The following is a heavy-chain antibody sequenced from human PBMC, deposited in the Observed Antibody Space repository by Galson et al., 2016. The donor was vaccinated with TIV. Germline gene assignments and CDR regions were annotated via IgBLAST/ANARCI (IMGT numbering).Heavy chain of an antibody. CDR2: IDWDDDK. V-gene: IGHV2-70*11. CDR3: ARYRSRGACYDY. J-gene: IGHJ4*02. CDR1: GFSLNTGGMC. D-gene: IGHD2-21*02. Sequence: PALVKPTQTLTLTCSFSGFSLNTGGMCVSWIRQPPGKALEWLARIDWDDDKYYSTSLKARLTISKDTSKNQVVLTMTNLDPVDTATYFCARYRSRGACYDYWGQGTLVPVSS.